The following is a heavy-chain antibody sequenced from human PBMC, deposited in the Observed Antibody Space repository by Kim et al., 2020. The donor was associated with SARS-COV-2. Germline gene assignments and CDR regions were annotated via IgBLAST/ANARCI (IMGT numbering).Heavy chain of an antibody. J-gene: IGHJ4*02. CDR1: GFTFSSYD. V-gene: IGHV3-13*04. D-gene: IGHD1-1*01. CDR2: IASVGDI. CDR3: ATVTGTGVH. Sequence: GGSLRLSCVTSGFTFSSYDMHWVRQGSDKGLEWVSAIASVGDIYYADSVRGRFTISRDNAKSSFYLQMSNLRAGDTALYFCATVTGTGVHWGRGTQITVSS.